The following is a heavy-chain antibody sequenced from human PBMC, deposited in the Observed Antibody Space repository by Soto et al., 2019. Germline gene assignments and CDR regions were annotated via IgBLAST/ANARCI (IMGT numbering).Heavy chain of an antibody. J-gene: IGHJ6*02. CDR3: GCQRESGSSWDVYYYYGMDV. D-gene: IGHD2-15*01. V-gene: IGHV5-51*01. Sequence: PGESLKISCKGSGYSFTSYWIGWVRQMPGKGLEWMGIIYPGDSDTRYSPSFQGQVTISADKSISTAYLQWSSLKASDTAMYYCGCQRESGSSWDVYYYYGMDVWGQGTTVTVSS. CDR2: IYPGDSDT. CDR1: GYSFTSYW.